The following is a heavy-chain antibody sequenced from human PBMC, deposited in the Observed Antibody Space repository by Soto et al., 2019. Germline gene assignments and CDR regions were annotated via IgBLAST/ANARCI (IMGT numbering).Heavy chain of an antibody. CDR1: GCTFSNYA. CDR2: ISDSGVST. V-gene: IGHV3-23*01. D-gene: IGHD2-2*01. J-gene: IGHJ4*02. CDR3: AKGTPFGY. Sequence: EVQLLESGGGLVQPGGSLRLSCAASGCTFSNYAMSWVRQAPGKGLEWVSSISDSGVSTYYADSVKGRFTISRDNSKNTLFLQMNSLRAEDTAVYYCAKGTPFGYWGQGTLVTVSS.